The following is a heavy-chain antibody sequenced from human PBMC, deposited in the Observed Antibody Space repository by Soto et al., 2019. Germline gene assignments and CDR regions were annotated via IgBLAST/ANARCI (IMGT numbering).Heavy chain of an antibody. CDR1: GFTFSSYG. Sequence: GGSLRLSCAASGFTFSSYGMHWVRQAPGKGLEWVAVISYDGSNKYYADSVKGRFTISRDNSKNTLYLQMNSLRAEDTAVYYCAKVIVVVPAAIAHQYYYGMDVWGQGTTVTVSS. CDR2: ISYDGSNK. CDR3: AKVIVVVPAAIAHQYYYGMDV. V-gene: IGHV3-30*18. J-gene: IGHJ6*02. D-gene: IGHD2-2*01.